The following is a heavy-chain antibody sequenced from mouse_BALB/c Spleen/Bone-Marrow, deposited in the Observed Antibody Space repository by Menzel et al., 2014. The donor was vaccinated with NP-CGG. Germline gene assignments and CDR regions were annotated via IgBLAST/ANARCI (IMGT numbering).Heavy chain of an antibody. V-gene: IGHV14-3*02. CDR3: ARYYYGYYFDY. CDR1: GFNIKDTY. J-gene: IGHJ2*01. D-gene: IGHD1-2*01. Sequence: VQLKQSGAELVKPGASVKLSCTASGFNIKDTYMHWVKQRPGQGLEWIGRIDSANGNTKYDPKFQGKATITADTSSNTAYLQLSSLTSEDTAVYYCARYYYGYYFDYWGQGTTLTVSS. CDR2: IDSANGNT.